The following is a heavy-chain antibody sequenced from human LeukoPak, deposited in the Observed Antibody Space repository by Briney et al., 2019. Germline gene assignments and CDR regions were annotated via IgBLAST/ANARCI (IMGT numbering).Heavy chain of an antibody. V-gene: IGHV3-23*01. Sequence: GGSLRLSCAASGFTFSSYAMSWVRQAPGKGLEWVSAISGSGGSTYYADSVKGRSAISRDNSKNTLYLQMNSLRAEDTAVYYCAKESSGWPYYGMDVWGQGTTVTVSS. CDR1: GFTFSSYA. CDR2: ISGSGGST. D-gene: IGHD6-19*01. J-gene: IGHJ6*02. CDR3: AKESSGWPYYGMDV.